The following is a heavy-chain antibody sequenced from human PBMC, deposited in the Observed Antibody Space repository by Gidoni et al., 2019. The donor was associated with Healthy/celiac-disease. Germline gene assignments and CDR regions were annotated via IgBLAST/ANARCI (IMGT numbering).Heavy chain of an antibody. V-gene: IGHV3-30*04. D-gene: IGHD5-18*01. CDR1: GVTFSSYA. Sequence: QVQLVESGGGVVKPGRCLRLACAASGVTFSSYAMHWVRHAPGKGLGWVAVISYDGSNKYYADSVKGRFTSSRDNSKNTLYLQMNSLRAEDTAVYYCAREADTLYYFDYWGQGTLVTVSS. J-gene: IGHJ4*02. CDR2: ISYDGSNK. CDR3: AREADTLYYFDY.